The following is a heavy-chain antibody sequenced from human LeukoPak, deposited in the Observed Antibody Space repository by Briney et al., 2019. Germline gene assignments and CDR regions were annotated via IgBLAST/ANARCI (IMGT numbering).Heavy chain of an antibody. CDR1: GGSISTYY. J-gene: IGHJ6*04. D-gene: IGHD3-3*01. CDR3: ARGLTEFWSDYLSRMDV. CDR2: IYYSGST. Sequence: SETLSLTCTVSGGSISTYYWIWIRQAPGKGLEWIGYIYYSGSTNYNPSLNSRVTISVDTSKNQFSLRLSSVTAADTAMYYCARGLTEFWSDYLSRMDVWGEGTTVTVSS. V-gene: IGHV4-59*01.